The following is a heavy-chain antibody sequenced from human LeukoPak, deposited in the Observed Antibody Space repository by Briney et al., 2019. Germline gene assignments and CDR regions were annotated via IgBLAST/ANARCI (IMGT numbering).Heavy chain of an antibody. CDR2: ITTTSAYI. Sequence: GGSLRLSCAASGFTFNEYTLNWVRQAPGKGLEWVSSITTTSAYIYYADSVKGRFTISRGNAKNSLYLQMNSLRADDTGVYYCARDIVNGDYVSAYWGQGTLVTVSS. CDR3: ARDIVNGDYVSAY. D-gene: IGHD4-17*01. J-gene: IGHJ4*02. V-gene: IGHV3-21*01. CDR1: GFTFNEYT.